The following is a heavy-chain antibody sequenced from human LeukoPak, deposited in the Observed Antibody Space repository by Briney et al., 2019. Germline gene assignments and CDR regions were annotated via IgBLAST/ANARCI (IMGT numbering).Heavy chain of an antibody. CDR1: GFTFSSYG. Sequence: GGSLRLSCEASGFTFSSYGMHWVRQAPGKGLEWVAVISYDGSNKYYADSVKGRFTISRDNSKNTLYLQMNSLRAEDTAVYYCARGYCSGGSCYSETRDAFDIWGQGTMVTVSS. CDR2: ISYDGSNK. J-gene: IGHJ3*02. CDR3: ARGYCSGGSCYSETRDAFDI. V-gene: IGHV3-30*03. D-gene: IGHD2-15*01.